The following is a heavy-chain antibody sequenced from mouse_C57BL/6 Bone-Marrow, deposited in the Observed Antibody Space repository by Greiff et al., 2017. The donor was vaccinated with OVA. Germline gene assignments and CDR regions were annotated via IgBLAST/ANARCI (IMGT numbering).Heavy chain of an antibody. Sequence: VQLQQSGPELVKPGASVKISCKASGYAFSSSWMNWVKQRPGQGLEWIGRIYPGDGDTNYNGKFKGKATLTADKSSSTAYMQLSSLTSEYSAVYFCAVYGSYDYWGQGTALTVSA. J-gene: IGHJ2*01. D-gene: IGHD2-1*01. V-gene: IGHV1-82*01. CDR2: IYPGDGDT. CDR3: AVYGSYDY. CDR1: GYAFSSSW.